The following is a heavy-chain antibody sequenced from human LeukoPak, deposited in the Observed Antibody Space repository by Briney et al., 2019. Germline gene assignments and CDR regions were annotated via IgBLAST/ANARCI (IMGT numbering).Heavy chain of an antibody. Sequence: SETLSLTCTVSGGSISSYYWSWIRQPAGKGLEWIGRIYTSGSTNYNPSLKSLVTMSVDTSKNQFSLKLGSVTAADTAVYYCARVGQWLVQPYFDYWGQGTLVTVSS. CDR1: GGSISSYY. J-gene: IGHJ4*02. V-gene: IGHV4-4*07. CDR2: IYTSGST. D-gene: IGHD6-19*01. CDR3: ARVGQWLVQPYFDY.